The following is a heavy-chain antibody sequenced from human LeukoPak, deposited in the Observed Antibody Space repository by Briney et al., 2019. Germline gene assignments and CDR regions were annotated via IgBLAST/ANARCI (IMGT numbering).Heavy chain of an antibody. Sequence: ASVKVSCKASGYTFTGYNMHCVRQAPGQGLEWMGWNNPNSGDTHYVQKFQGRVTMTRDTSTSTVYMELSSLRSEDTAVYYCARDLGAQTMVFFDPWGQGTLVTVSS. CDR1: GYTFTGYN. V-gene: IGHV1-2*02. J-gene: IGHJ5*02. D-gene: IGHD4/OR15-4a*01. CDR3: ARDLGAQTMVFFDP. CDR2: NNPNSGDT.